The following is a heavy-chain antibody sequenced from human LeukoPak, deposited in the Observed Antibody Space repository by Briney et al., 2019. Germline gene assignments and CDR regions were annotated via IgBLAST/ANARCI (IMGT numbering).Heavy chain of an antibody. Sequence: PGGSLRLSCAASGFTFSSYGMHWVRQAPGKGLEWVAFIRYDGSNKYYADSVKGRFTISRDNSKNTLYLQMNSLRAEYTAVYYCAKDGREYCSSTSCYLIDYWGQGTLVTVSS. J-gene: IGHJ4*02. CDR2: IRYDGSNK. CDR3: AKDGREYCSSTSCYLIDY. D-gene: IGHD2-2*01. CDR1: GFTFSSYG. V-gene: IGHV3-30*02.